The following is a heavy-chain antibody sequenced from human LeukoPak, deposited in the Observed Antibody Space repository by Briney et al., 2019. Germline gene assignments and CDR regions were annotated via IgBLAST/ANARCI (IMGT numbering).Heavy chain of an antibody. Sequence: GGSLRLSCAASGFTFSSFEMNWMRQAPGKGLEWVSYITSGGGATYYADSVRGRFTISRDNAKNSPSLEMNSLRADDTAVYYCARDQGIFGVPGWGQGTLVTVSS. V-gene: IGHV3-48*03. CDR2: ITSGGGAT. CDR3: ARDQGIFGVPG. CDR1: GFTFSSFE. J-gene: IGHJ4*02. D-gene: IGHD3-3*01.